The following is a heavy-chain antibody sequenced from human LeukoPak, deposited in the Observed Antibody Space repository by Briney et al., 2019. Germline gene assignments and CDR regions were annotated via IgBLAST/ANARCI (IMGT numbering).Heavy chain of an antibody. D-gene: IGHD4-17*01. CDR2: ISSRSSYI. Sequence: GGSLRLPCAASGFTFSSYSMHWVRQAPGKGLEWVSSISSRSSYIYYADSVKDRFTISRDNAKNSLYLQMNSLRAEDTAVYYCARGVDDYGDLRLDYWGQGTLVTVSS. J-gene: IGHJ4*02. V-gene: IGHV3-21*01. CDR3: ARGVDDYGDLRLDY. CDR1: GFTFSSYS.